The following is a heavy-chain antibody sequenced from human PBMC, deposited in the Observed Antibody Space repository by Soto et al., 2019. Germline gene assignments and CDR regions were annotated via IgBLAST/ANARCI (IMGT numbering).Heavy chain of an antibody. D-gene: IGHD3-3*01. J-gene: IGHJ5*02. CDR3: ARGPGRAYDFWSGNGRAHWFDP. V-gene: IGHV4-59*01. CDR1: GGSISSYY. CDR2: IYYSGST. Sequence: SETLSLTFTVSGGSISSYYWRWIRQPPGKGLEWIGYIYYSGSTNYNPSLKSRVTISVDTSKNQFSLKLSSVTAADTAVYYCARGPGRAYDFWSGNGRAHWFDPWGQGTLVT.